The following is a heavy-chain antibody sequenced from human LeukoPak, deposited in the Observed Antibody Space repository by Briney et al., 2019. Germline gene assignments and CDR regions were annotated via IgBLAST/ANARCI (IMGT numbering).Heavy chain of an antibody. V-gene: IGHV3-74*01. D-gene: IGHD3-9*01. Sequence: QPGGSLRLSCAASGFTFSSDWMHWVRQAPGKGLVWVSRINRDGRSTTYADSVKGRFTISRDNAKNTLYLQMNSLRAEDTAVYHCARHPYDILTGPSFDYWGQGTLVTVSS. J-gene: IGHJ4*02. CDR1: GFTFSSDW. CDR2: INRDGRST. CDR3: ARHPYDILTGPSFDY.